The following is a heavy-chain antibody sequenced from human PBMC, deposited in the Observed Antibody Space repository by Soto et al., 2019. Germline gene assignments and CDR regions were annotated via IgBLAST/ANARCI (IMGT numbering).Heavy chain of an antibody. CDR2: ISGSGGGS. J-gene: IGHJ4*02. CDR3: ANKRRYDYSWGSWNY. Sequence: EVQLLESGGGLVQPGGSLRLSCAASGFTFSSYAMNWVRQAPGKGLEWISPISGSGGGSDFAESVEGRFTISRDNSKNTLHLQMNSLRPKDTAVYDCANKRRYDYSWGSWNYWGQGTLVTVSS. CDR1: GFTFSSYA. V-gene: IGHV3-23*01. D-gene: IGHD3-16*01.